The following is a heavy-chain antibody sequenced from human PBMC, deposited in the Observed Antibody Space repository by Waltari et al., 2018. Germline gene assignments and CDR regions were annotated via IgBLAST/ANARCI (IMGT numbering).Heavy chain of an antibody. CDR3: ARDLNWNYVGWFDP. J-gene: IGHJ5*02. Sequence: EVQLVESGGGLVQPGGSLRLSCAASGFTFSRYSMNWVRQAPGKGLEWVSYISSRSSTIYYADAVKGRFTISRDNAKNSLYLQMNSLRAEDTAVYYCARDLNWNYVGWFDPWGQGTLVTVSS. CDR1: GFTFSRYS. D-gene: IGHD1-7*01. V-gene: IGHV3-48*04. CDR2: ISSRSSTI.